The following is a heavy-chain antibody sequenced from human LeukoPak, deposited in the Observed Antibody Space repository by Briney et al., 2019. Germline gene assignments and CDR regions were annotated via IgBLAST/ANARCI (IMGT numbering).Heavy chain of an antibody. V-gene: IGHV4-34*01. D-gene: IGHD2-15*01. J-gene: IGHJ6*02. CDR1: GGSFSGYY. CDR3: ARGRAAGYCSGGSCPQYYYGMDV. CDR2: INHSGNT. Sequence: SETLSLTCAVYGGSFSGYYWSWIRQPPGKGLEWIGEINHSGNTNYNPSLKSRVTISVDTSKNQFSLKLSSVTAADTAVYYCARGRAAGYCSGGSCPQYYYGMDVWGQGTTVTVSS.